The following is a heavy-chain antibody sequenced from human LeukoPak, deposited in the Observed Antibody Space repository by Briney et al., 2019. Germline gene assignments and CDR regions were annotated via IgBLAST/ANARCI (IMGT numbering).Heavy chain of an antibody. Sequence: GASVKVSCKASGYTVTGYYMHWVRQAPGQGLEWMGWISAYNGNTNYAQKVQGRVTMTTDTFTSTAYMELRSLRSDDTAVYYCVMWISGRLASDYWGQATLVTVSS. D-gene: IGHD6-19*01. CDR3: VMWISGRLASDY. J-gene: IGHJ4*02. CDR1: GYTVTGYY. V-gene: IGHV1-18*04. CDR2: ISAYNGNT.